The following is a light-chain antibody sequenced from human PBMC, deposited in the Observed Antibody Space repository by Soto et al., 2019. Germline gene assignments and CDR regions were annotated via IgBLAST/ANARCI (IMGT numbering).Light chain of an antibody. V-gene: IGKV2-28*01. J-gene: IGKJ3*01. CDR3: MQALQTPFT. Sequence: DLVMTQSPLSLPVTPGEPASISCRSSQSLLHSNGYNYLDWYLQKPGQSPQLLIYLGSNRASGVPDRVSGSGSVTDFTLKISRVEAEDVGVYYCMQALQTPFTFGPGTKVDIK. CDR2: LGS. CDR1: QSLLHSNGYNY.